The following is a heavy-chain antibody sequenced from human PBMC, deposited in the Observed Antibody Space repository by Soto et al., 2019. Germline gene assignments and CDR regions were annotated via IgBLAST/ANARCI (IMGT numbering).Heavy chain of an antibody. D-gene: IGHD2-21*01. CDR2: IKSKTDGGTT. J-gene: IGHJ4*02. V-gene: IGHV3-15*07. CDR3: IVRYPYYFDY. CDR1: GFTFSNAW. Sequence: EVQLVESGGGLVKPGGSLRLSCAASGFTFSNAWMNWVRQAPGKGLEWVGRIKSKTDGGTTDYAAPVKGRFTISRDNSKNTLYLQMTSLKTEYTAVYYCIVRYPYYFDYWGQGTLVTVSS.